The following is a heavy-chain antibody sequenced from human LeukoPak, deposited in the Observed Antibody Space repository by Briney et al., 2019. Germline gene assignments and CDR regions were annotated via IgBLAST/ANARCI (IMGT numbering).Heavy chain of an antibody. V-gene: IGHV4-59*01. CDR3: ASLIINDSSGYYLDY. CDR1: GDSISTFY. J-gene: IGHJ4*02. Sequence: SETLSLTCTVSGDSISTFYWNWIRQPPGKGLEWIGYIYYSGSTNYNPSLKSRVTISVDTSKNQFSLKLSSVTAADTAVYYCASLIINDSSGYYLDYWGQGTLVTVSS. CDR2: IYYSGST. D-gene: IGHD3-22*01.